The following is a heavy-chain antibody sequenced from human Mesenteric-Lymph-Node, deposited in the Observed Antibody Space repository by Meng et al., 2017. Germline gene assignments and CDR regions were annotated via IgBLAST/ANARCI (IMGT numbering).Heavy chain of an antibody. CDR1: GGSFSGYY. D-gene: IGHD4-17*01. V-gene: IGHV4-34*01. Sequence: QGQLQQWGAGLLKPSETLSLTCAVYGGSFSGYYWSWIRQPPGKGLEWIGEINHSGSTNYNPSLKSRVTISVDTSKNQFSLKLSSVTAADMAVYYCARGFVKYTVTRVGNWFDPWGQGTLVTVSS. CDR3: ARGFVKYTVTRVGNWFDP. J-gene: IGHJ5*02. CDR2: INHSGST.